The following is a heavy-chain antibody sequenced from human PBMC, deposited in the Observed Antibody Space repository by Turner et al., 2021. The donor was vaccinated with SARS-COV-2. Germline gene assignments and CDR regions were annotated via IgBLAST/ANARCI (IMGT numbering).Heavy chain of an antibody. CDR3: ARDEYCDYNFDY. CDR2: ISSSSSYT. CDR1: GFTFTDYY. V-gene: IGHV3-11*06. D-gene: IGHD4-17*01. J-gene: IGHJ4*01. Sequence: QVQPGESVGGLGKPGRYLRLSCAASGFTFTDYYMRWTREDRGKGLACVSYISSSSSYTNYADSVMGLFTISRNNAKNSQYLQMNSLRAEDTAWYYCARDEYCDYNFDYWGQGTLVTVSS.